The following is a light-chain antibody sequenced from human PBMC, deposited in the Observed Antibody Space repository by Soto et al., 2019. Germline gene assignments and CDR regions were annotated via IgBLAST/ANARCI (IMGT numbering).Light chain of an antibody. CDR2: DVS. J-gene: IGLJ2*01. V-gene: IGLV2-11*01. Sequence: QSALTQPRSVSGSPGQSVTISCTGTSSDVGGYNYVSWYQQHPGKAPKLMIYDVSKQPSGVPDRFSGSKSGNTASLTISGLQAEDEADYYCCSYAGSYTFEVVFGGGTKVTVL. CDR3: CSYAGSYTFEVV. CDR1: SSDVGGYNY.